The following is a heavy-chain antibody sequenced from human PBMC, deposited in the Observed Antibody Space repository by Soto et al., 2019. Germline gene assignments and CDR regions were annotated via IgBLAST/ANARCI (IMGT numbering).Heavy chain of an antibody. D-gene: IGHD3-22*01. CDR1: GDSISSTNFY. CDR2: VSSTGST. CDR3: ARFSPPRKSYDSNPGWFDP. J-gene: IGHJ5*02. V-gene: IGHV4-61*01. Sequence: PSETLSLTCTVSGDSISSTNFYWSWIRQHPGKGLEWIGYVSSTGSTNYNPSLKSRLTMSLDTSTNEVSLSLTSVTAADAAVYFCARFSPPRKSYDSNPGWFDPWGQGTLVT.